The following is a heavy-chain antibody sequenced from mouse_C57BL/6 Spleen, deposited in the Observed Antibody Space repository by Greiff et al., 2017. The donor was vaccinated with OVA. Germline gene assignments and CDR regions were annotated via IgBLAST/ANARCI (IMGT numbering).Heavy chain of an antibody. CDR3: ARANGYYVGFDY. Sequence: QVQLQQSGAELVMPGASVKLSCKASGYTFTSYWMHWVKQRPGQGLEWIGEIDPSDSYTNYNQKFKGKSTLTVDKSSSTAYMQLSSLTSEDSAVYYCARANGYYVGFDYWGQGTTLTVSS. CDR1: GYTFTSYW. V-gene: IGHV1-69*01. D-gene: IGHD2-3*01. J-gene: IGHJ2*01. CDR2: IDPSDSYT.